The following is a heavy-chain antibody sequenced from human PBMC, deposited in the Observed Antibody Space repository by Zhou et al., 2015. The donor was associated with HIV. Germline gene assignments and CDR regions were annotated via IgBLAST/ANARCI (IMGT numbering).Heavy chain of an antibody. D-gene: IGHD3-9*01. CDR2: IDQDGGST. J-gene: IGHJ5*02. V-gene: IGHV3-74*02. CDR3: ARARLPGRQFDWVLSPFVH. Sequence: EVQLLESGGDLVQPGGSLRLSCAGSGFTFSVYWMHWVRQVPGKGPTWVSRIDQDGGSTIYADSVRGRFTISRDNAANTLYLQMNSLTVEDMGVYYCARARLPGRQFDWVLSPFVHWGREPKSPSP. CDR1: GFTFSVYW.